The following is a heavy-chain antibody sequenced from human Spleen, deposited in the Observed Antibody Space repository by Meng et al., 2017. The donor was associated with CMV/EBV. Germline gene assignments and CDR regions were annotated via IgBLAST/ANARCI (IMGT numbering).Heavy chain of an antibody. D-gene: IGHD6-19*01. Sequence: GGSLRLSCAASGFTFSSYAMSWVRQAPGKGLEWVSSISSSSSYIFYADSVKGRFTISRDNAKNSLYLQMNSLRAEDTAVYYCARDRRIAVAATRYYYGMDVWGQGTTVTVSS. J-gene: IGHJ6*02. CDR3: ARDRRIAVAATRYYYGMDV. CDR2: ISSSSSYI. CDR1: GFTFSSYA. V-gene: IGHV3-21*01.